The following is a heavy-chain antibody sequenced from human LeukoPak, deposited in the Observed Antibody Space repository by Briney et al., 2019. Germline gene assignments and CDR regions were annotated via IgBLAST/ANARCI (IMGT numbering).Heavy chain of an antibody. V-gene: IGHV4-59*08. Sequence: SETLSLTCTVSGGSISSYYWSWIRQPPGKGLEWIGYIYYSGSTNYNPSLKSRVTISVDTSKNQFSLKLSSVTAADTAVYYCARQRGLGLRSFDYWGQGTLVTVSS. J-gene: IGHJ4*02. CDR2: IYYSGST. CDR1: GGSISSYY. CDR3: ARQRGLGLRSFDY. D-gene: IGHD5-12*01.